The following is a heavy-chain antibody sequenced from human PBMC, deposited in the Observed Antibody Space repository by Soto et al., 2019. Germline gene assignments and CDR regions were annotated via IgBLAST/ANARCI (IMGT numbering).Heavy chain of an antibody. J-gene: IGHJ3*02. Sequence: QVQLQQWGAGLLKPSETLSLTCAVYGGSFSGYYWSWIRQPPGKGLERIGEINPSGSTNYNPSLKSRVTISVDTSKNQFSLKLSSVTAADTAVDYCARGRWAIGAFDIWGQGTMVTVSS. D-gene: IGHD6-13*01. CDR2: INPSGST. V-gene: IGHV4-34*01. CDR1: GGSFSGYY. CDR3: ARGRWAIGAFDI.